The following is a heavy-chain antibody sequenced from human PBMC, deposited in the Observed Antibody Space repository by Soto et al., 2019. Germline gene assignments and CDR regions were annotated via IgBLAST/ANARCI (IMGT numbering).Heavy chain of an antibody. V-gene: IGHV3-11*06. CDR3: ARDLASSSTNYFDS. CDR2: ISGGSDYT. J-gene: IGHJ4*02. D-gene: IGHD2-8*01. CDR1: GFPFSDYY. Sequence: LRLSCEASGFPFSDYYMSWIRQAPGKGLEWLAYISGGSDYTNSAQSVKGRFTISRDNARASLFLQMDDLRVDDTAMYYCARDLASSSTNYFDSWGQGTLVTVSS.